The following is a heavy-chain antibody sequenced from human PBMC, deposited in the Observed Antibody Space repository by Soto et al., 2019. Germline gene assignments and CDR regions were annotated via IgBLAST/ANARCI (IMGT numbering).Heavy chain of an antibody. V-gene: IGHV3-30-3*01. Sequence: QVQLVESGGGVVQPGRSLRLSCAASGFTFSSYAMHWVRQAPGKGLEWVAVISYDGSNKYYADSVKGRFTISRDNSKNTLYLQMNRLRAEDTAVYYCARDLGVVVVTAILDYWGQGTLVTVSS. D-gene: IGHD2-21*02. CDR1: GFTFSSYA. CDR2: ISYDGSNK. J-gene: IGHJ4*02. CDR3: ARDLGVVVVTAILDY.